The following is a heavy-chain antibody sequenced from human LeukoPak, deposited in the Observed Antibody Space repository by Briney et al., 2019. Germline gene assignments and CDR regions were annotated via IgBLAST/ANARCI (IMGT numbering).Heavy chain of an antibody. D-gene: IGHD3-10*01. CDR3: ARERQDTIVHSGAFDI. CDR2: IASDGSHT. CDR1: GFTFSSYA. Sequence: PGGSLRLSCAASGFTFSSYAMSGVAQAPGKGLKGVAVIASDGSHTFYVESVKGRFTISRDNSKNTLYLQMNSLGAEDTAVYLCARERQDTIVHSGAFDIWGQGTMVTVSS. J-gene: IGHJ3*02. V-gene: IGHV3-30-3*01.